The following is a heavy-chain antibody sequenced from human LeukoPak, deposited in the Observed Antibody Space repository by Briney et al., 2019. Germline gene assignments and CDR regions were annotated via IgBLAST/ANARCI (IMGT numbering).Heavy chain of an antibody. CDR1: GGSISSGGYY. V-gene: IGHV4-31*03. J-gene: IGHJ5*02. CDR3: AREGNWFAP. CDR2: TYYSGST. Sequence: SETLSLTCTVSGGSISSGGYYWSWIRQHPGKGLEWIGYTYYSGSTYYNPSLKSRVTISVDTSKNQFSLKLSSVTAADTAVYYCAREGNWFAPWGQGTLVTVPS.